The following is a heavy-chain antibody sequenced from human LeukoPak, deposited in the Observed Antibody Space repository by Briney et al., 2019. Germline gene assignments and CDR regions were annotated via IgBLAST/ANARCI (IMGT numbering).Heavy chain of an antibody. V-gene: IGHV4-59*01. D-gene: IGHD6-13*01. CDR1: GGSISSYY. Sequence: ASETLSLTCTVSGGSISSYYWSWIRQPPGKGLEWIGYIYYSGSTNYNPSLKSRVTISVDTSKNQFSLKLSSVTAADTAVYYCARGVYIVAGQYGYWGQGTLVTVSS. CDR2: IYYSGST. J-gene: IGHJ4*02. CDR3: ARGVYIVAGQYGY.